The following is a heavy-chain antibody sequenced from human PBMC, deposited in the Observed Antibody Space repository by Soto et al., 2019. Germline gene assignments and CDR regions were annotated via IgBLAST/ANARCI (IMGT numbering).Heavy chain of an antibody. J-gene: IGHJ4*02. CDR2: IRGSGDTT. CDR3: AKDGGGGFIAGIDY. CDR1: GFTFSTYA. V-gene: IGHV3-23*01. D-gene: IGHD3-16*01. Sequence: EVQLLESGGGLIQPGGSLRLSCAASGFTFSTYAMSWVRQAPGKGLEWVSAIRGSGDTTYYADSVKGRFTISRDNSKNKQYLQMNSLRAEDTAVYYCAKDGGGGFIAGIDYWGQGTLVTVSS.